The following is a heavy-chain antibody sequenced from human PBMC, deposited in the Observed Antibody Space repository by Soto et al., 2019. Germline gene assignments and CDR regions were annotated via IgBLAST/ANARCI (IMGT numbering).Heavy chain of an antibody. Sequence: QAQLVESGGGVVQPGRSLRLSCAASGFTFNIYDLHWVRQAPGKGLECVAVISFDGTKKYYSDSVKGRFTISRDNLKNTLYLQMNNLRVEDAALYFCAREEDYGYRYINYGLDVWGQGTTVTVS. CDR1: GFTFNIYD. CDR2: ISFDGTKK. V-gene: IGHV3-30-3*01. CDR3: AREEDYGYRYINYGLDV. J-gene: IGHJ6*02. D-gene: IGHD4-17*01.